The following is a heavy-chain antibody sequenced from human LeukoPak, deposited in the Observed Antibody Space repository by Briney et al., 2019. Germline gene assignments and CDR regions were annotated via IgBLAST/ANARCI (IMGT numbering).Heavy chain of an antibody. D-gene: IGHD3-16*01. Sequence: SETLSLTCTVSGDSISDYYWSWIRQPPGKGLEWLAYIYHTGSTNYNSSLESRVTISVGTSKNQFSLKLRSVTAADTAVYYCARGRRGSPSDYVVWGQGTLVTVSS. V-gene: IGHV4-59*08. CDR2: IYHTGST. J-gene: IGHJ4*02. CDR1: GDSISDYY. CDR3: ARGRRGSPSDYVV.